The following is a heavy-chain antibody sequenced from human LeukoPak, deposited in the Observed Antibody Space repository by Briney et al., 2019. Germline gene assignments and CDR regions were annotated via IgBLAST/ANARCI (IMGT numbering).Heavy chain of an antibody. CDR2: INPNSGGT. CDR3: ARAEKCTNGVCGLTGIDY. J-gene: IGHJ4*02. CDR1: AYTFTGYY. Sequence: ASVKVSCKASAYTFTGYYLHWVRQASGQGLEWMGRINPNSGGTNYAQRFQGRVTMTRDTSISTAYMELSGLRSDDTAVYYCARAEKCTNGVCGLTGIDYWGQGTLVTVSS. D-gene: IGHD2-8*01. V-gene: IGHV1-2*06.